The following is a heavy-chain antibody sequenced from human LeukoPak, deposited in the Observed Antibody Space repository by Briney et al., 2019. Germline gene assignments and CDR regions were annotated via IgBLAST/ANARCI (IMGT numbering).Heavy chain of an antibody. CDR1: GGTISSYY. J-gene: IGHJ1*01. CDR2: IYYSGST. Sequence: PSETLSLTCTVSGGTISSYYWSWIRQPPGKGLEWIGYIYYSGSTNYNPSLESPVTIAVATSTNQFSLKLSSVTAADTAVYYCARDGGIAAAGTEYSQHGGQGTLVTVSS. CDR3: ARDGGIAAAGTEYSQH. D-gene: IGHD6-13*01. V-gene: IGHV4-59*01.